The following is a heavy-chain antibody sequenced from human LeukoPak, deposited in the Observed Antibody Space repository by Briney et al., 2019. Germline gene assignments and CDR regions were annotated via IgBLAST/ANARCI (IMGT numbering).Heavy chain of an antibody. J-gene: IGHJ6*03. CDR3: AKDGSLVVPAAIWNYYYYYMDV. D-gene: IGHD2-2*02. Sequence: GGSLRLSCAASGFTFSSYEMNWVRQAPGKGLEWVSYISSSGSTIYYADSVKGRFTISRDNSKNTLYLQMNSLRAEDTAVYYCAKDGSLVVPAAIWNYYYYYMDVWGKGTTVTISS. V-gene: IGHV3-48*03. CDR1: GFTFSSYE. CDR2: ISSSGSTI.